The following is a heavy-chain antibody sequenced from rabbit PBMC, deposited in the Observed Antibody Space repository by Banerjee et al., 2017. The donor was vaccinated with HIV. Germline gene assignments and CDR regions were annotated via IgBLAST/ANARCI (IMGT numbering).Heavy chain of an antibody. CDR2: IDVGGSGST. V-gene: IGHV1S45*01. Sequence: QEQLEESGGDLVKPEGSLTLTCTASGFSFSSSYYMCWVRQAPGKGLEWIACIDVGGSGSTYYASWAKGRFTISKTSSTTVTLQMTSLTAADTATYFCTRSPFNFWGQGTLVTVS. CDR3: TRSPFNF. J-gene: IGHJ4*01. CDR1: GFSFSSSYY.